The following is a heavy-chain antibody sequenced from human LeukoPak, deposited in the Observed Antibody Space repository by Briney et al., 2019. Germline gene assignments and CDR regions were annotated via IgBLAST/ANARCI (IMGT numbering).Heavy chain of an antibody. CDR1: GFTFRSFW. CDR3: ARAGYSSSRAPLDY. V-gene: IGHV3-30-3*01. J-gene: IGHJ4*02. D-gene: IGHD6-13*01. Sequence: TGGSLRLSCAASGFTFRSFWMSWVRQAPGKGLEWVAVISYDGSNKYYADSVKGRFTISRDNSKNTLYLQMNSLRAEDTAVYYCARAGYSSSRAPLDYWGQGTLVTVSS. CDR2: ISYDGSNK.